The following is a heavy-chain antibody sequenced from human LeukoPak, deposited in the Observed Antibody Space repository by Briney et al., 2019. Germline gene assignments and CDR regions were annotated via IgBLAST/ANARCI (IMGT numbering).Heavy chain of an antibody. CDR2: ISAYNGNT. CDR1: GYTFTSYG. V-gene: IGHV1-18*01. J-gene: IGHJ5*02. Sequence: ASVKVSCKASGYTFTSYGISWVRQAPGQGLEWMGWISAYNGNTNYAQKLQGRVTMTTDTSTSTAYMELSSLRSEDTAVYYCAREGFYDFWSGFWFDPWGQGTLVTVSS. CDR3: AREGFYDFWSGFWFDP. D-gene: IGHD3-3*01.